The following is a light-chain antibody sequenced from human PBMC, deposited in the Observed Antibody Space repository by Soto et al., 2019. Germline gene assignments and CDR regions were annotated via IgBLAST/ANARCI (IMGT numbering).Light chain of an antibody. Sequence: DIVMTQSPDSLAVSLGERATLNCKSSQSILYSSNNKNYLAWYQQKPGQPPKLLIYWASTRESGVPDRFSGSGSGTDFNLTISSLQAEDAALYSCQQSYSSPYTFGQGTKLEIK. CDR2: WAS. V-gene: IGKV4-1*01. CDR1: QSILYSSNNKNY. J-gene: IGKJ2*01. CDR3: QQSYSSPYT.